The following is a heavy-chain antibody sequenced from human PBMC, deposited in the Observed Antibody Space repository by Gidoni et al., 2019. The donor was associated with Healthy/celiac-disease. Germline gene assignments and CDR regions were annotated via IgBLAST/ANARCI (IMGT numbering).Heavy chain of an antibody. CDR1: GGSISSYY. D-gene: IGHD1-26*01. Sequence: QVQLQESGPGLVKPSETLSLTCTVSGGSISSYYWSWIRQPPGKGLEWIGYIYYSGSTNYNPSLKSRVTISVDTSKNQFSLKLSSVTAADTAVYYCARTVGATRALRFDYWGQGTLVTVSS. CDR2: IYYSGST. V-gene: IGHV4-59*01. J-gene: IGHJ4*02. CDR3: ARTVGATRALRFDY.